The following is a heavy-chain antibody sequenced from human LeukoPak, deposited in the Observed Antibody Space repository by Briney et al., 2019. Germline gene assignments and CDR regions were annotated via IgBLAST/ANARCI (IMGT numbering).Heavy chain of an antibody. D-gene: IGHD3-22*01. V-gene: IGHV4-38-2*02. CDR2: IHHSGST. J-gene: IGHJ4*02. CDR3: ARDGQFFDSSGYYDY. CDR1: GFSISSVYY. Sequence: SETLSLTCAVSGFSISSVYYWGWIRQSPGEGLEWIGIIHHSGSTYYNPTLKSRVSISIDTSKNQFSLKLSSVTAADTAVYYCARDGQFFDSSGYYDYWGQGTLVTVSS.